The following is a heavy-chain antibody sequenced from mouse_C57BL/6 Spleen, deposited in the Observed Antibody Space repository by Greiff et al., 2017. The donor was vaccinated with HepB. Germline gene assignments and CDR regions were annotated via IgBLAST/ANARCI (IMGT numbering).Heavy chain of an antibody. D-gene: IGHD3-2*02. CDR1: GYTFTSYW. V-gene: IGHV1-69*01. Sequence: VQLQQPGAELVMPGASVKLSCKASGYTFTSYWMHWVKQRPGQGLEWIGEIDPSDSYTNYNQKFKGKSTLTVDKSSSTAYMQLSSLTSEDSAVYYCARPYQGWFAYWGQGTLVTVSA. CDR2: IDPSDSYT. CDR3: ARPYQGWFAY. J-gene: IGHJ3*01.